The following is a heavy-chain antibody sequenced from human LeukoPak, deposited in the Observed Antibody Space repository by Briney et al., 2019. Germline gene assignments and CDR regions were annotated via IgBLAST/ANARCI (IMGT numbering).Heavy chain of an antibody. Sequence: SETLSLICTVSGGSISSYYWSWIRQPPGKGLEWIGYIYYSGSTNYNPSLKGRVTISVDTSKNQFSLKLSSVTAADTAVYYCASLDSSENAFDIWGQGTMVTVSS. CDR2: IYYSGST. CDR3: ASLDSSENAFDI. D-gene: IGHD3-22*01. J-gene: IGHJ3*02. CDR1: GGSISSYY. V-gene: IGHV4-59*08.